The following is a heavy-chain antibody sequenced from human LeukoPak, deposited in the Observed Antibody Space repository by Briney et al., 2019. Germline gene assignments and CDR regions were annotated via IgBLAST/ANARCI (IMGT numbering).Heavy chain of an antibody. D-gene: IGHD6-19*01. CDR2: INQDGSEK. Sequence: GGSLRLSCAASGFTFSNYWMSWVRQAPGKGLEWVANINQDGSEKYYVDSVKGRFTISRDNSKNTLYLQMNSLRAEDTAVYYCARESSGWSVDYWGQGTLVTVSS. CDR1: GFTFSNYW. CDR3: ARESSGWSVDY. V-gene: IGHV3-7*01. J-gene: IGHJ4*02.